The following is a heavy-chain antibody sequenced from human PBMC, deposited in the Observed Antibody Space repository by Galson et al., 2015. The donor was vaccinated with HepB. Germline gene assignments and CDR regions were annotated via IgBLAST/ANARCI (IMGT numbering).Heavy chain of an antibody. CDR3: ARVSGSSSWHDYFDY. Sequence: SVKVSCKASGGTFSSYAISWVRQAPGQGLEWMGGIIPIFGTANYAQKFQGRVTITADESTSTAYMELSSLRSEDTAVYYCARVSGSSSWHDYFDYWGQGTLVTVSS. CDR2: IIPIFGTA. V-gene: IGHV1-69*13. J-gene: IGHJ4*02. CDR1: GGTFSSYA. D-gene: IGHD6-13*01.